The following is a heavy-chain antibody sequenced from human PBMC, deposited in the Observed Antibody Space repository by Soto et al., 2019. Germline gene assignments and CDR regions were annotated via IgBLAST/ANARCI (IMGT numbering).Heavy chain of an antibody. Sequence: EVQLVESGGGLVKPGGSLRLSCAASGFSFSHDSMNWVRQAPGKGLEWLSSTSNTGLYIYYADSVKGRFTVSRDNAESFLYLQMNSLRAEDTAVYYCARERELGYTYLDYWGQVTLVTVSS. CDR3: ARERELGYTYLDY. CDR1: GFSFSHDS. J-gene: IGHJ4*02. V-gene: IGHV3-21*06. CDR2: TSNTGLYI. D-gene: IGHD5-12*01.